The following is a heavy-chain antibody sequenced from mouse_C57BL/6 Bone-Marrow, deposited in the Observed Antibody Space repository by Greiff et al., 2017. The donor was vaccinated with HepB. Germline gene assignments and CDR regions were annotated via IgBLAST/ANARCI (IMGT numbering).Heavy chain of an antibody. V-gene: IGHV14-3*01. Sequence: VQLQQSVAELVRPGASVKLSCTASGFNIKNTYMHWVKQRPEQGLEWIGRIDPANGNTKYAPKFQGKATITADTSSNTAYLQLSSLTSEDTAIYYCAGSRGLYDYETWFAYWGQGTLVTVSA. CDR3: AGSRGLYDYETWFAY. J-gene: IGHJ3*01. CDR1: GFNIKNTY. D-gene: IGHD2-4*01. CDR2: IDPANGNT.